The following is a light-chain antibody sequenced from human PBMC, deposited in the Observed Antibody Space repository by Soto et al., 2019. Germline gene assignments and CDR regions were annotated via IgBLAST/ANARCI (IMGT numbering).Light chain of an antibody. Sequence: QSVLTQPPSASGSPGQSVTISCTGTSSDVGAYNYVSWYQQHPGKAPKLLIYEVSKRPSGVPDRFSGSKSGNTASLTVSGLQAEDEADYYCSSYTGSNSCVFGGGTKVTVL. V-gene: IGLV2-8*01. J-gene: IGLJ3*02. CDR3: SSYTGSNSCV. CDR2: EVS. CDR1: SSDVGAYNY.